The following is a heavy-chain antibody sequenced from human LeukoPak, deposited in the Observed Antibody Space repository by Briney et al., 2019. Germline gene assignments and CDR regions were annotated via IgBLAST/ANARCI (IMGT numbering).Heavy chain of an antibody. CDR3: AKEGGTMFFDS. CDR1: GFTFRAYT. J-gene: IGHJ5*01. V-gene: IGHV3-43*01. Sequence: GGSLRLSCAASGFTFRAYTMYWFRQAPGKGLEWVSLFSGNGKTTYYADSVKGRFTISRDNSKNSLYLQMNSLESDDTALYYCAKEGGTMFFDSWGQGTLVTASS. D-gene: IGHD3-3*01. CDR2: FSGNGKTT.